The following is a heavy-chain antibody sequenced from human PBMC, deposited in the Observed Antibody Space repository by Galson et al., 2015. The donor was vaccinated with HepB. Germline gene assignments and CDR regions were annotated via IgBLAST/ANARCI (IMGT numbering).Heavy chain of an antibody. CDR2: ISSSGSTV. Sequence: SLRLSCAVSGFNFNIYGMNWVRQAPGKGPEWISYISSSGSTVFYADSVRGRFTVSRDNAKNSLSLQMNNLRDEDTAVYYCARVALGPAWGQGTLVTVSS. CDR1: GFNFNIYG. J-gene: IGHJ5*02. V-gene: IGHV3-48*02. CDR3: ARVALGPA.